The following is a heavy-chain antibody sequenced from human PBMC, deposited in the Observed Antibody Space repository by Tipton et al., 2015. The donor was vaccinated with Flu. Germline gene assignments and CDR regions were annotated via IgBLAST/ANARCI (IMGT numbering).Heavy chain of an antibody. CDR3: VGEEFLLHETDAFAV. V-gene: IGHV4-4*07. CDR2: IYVSGST. D-gene: IGHD2-15*01. CDR1: TDSLTKYY. J-gene: IGHJ3*01. Sequence: GLVKPSETLSLTCTVSTDSLTKYYRSWIRQPAGKGLEWIGRIYVSGSTTYNPSLNSRVTMSIDTSKNQFSLRLSPMTAADTAVYYCVGEEFLLHETDAFAVWGPGTMVTVSS.